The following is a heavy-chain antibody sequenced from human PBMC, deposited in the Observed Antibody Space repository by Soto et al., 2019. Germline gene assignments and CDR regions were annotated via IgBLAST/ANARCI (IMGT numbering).Heavy chain of an antibody. CDR2: ISGSDDST. J-gene: IGHJ4*02. D-gene: IGHD6-6*01. Sequence: EVQLLECGGGLVQPGESLRLTCAASGFTLSSYAMSWVRQAPGKGLEWVSVISGSDDSTYYADSVKGRFTISRDNSKNTLYLQMNSLRAEDTAVYYCAKRSSSSTFDYWGQGTLVTVSS. V-gene: IGHV3-23*01. CDR3: AKRSSSSTFDY. CDR1: GFTLSSYA.